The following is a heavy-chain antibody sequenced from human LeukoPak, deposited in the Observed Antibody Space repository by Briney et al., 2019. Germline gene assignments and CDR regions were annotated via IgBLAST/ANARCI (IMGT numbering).Heavy chain of an antibody. D-gene: IGHD5-24*01. CDR1: GGSISSSSYY. V-gene: IGHV4-39*06. CDR3: ARGSRDGYNESVFDY. J-gene: IGHJ4*02. CDR2: IYYSGST. Sequence: PSETLSLTCTVSGGSISSSSYYWGWIRQPPGKGLEWIGSIYYSGSTYYNPSLKSRVTISVDTSKNQFPLKLSSVTAADTAVYYCARGSRDGYNESVFDYWGQGTLVTVSS.